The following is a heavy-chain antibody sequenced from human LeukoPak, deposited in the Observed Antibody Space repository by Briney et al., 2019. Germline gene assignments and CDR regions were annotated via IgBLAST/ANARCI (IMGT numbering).Heavy chain of an antibody. J-gene: IGHJ5*02. CDR2: ISSSSSYI. CDR1: GFTFSSYS. D-gene: IGHD4-11*01. Sequence: GGSLRLSCAASGFTFSSYSMNWVRQAPGEGLEWVSSISSSSSYIYYADSVKGRFTISRDNAKNSLYLQMNSLRAEDTAVYYCARDSGTQYNNWFDPWGQGTLVTVSS. CDR3: ARDSGTQYNNWFDP. V-gene: IGHV3-21*01.